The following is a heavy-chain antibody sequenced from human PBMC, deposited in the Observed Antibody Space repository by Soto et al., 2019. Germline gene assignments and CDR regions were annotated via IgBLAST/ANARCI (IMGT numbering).Heavy chain of an antibody. Sequence: GGSLRLSCAASGFTFSSYWMSWVRQAPGKGLEWVANIKEDGSERYYVDSVKGRFTISRDNAKNSLCLQMNSLRAEDTAVYYWARATGADKEDYWGQGTLVTVSS. D-gene: IGHD3-10*01. V-gene: IGHV3-7*04. J-gene: IGHJ4*02. CDR3: ARATGADKEDY. CDR2: IKEDGSER. CDR1: GFTFSSYW.